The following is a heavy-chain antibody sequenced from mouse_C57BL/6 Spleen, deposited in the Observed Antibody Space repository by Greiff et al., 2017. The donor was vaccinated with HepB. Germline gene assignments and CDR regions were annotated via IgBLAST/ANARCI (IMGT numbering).Heavy chain of an antibody. J-gene: IGHJ2*01. V-gene: IGHV1-66*01. D-gene: IGHD2-10*01. CDR3: ASPLLPHYFDY. Sequence: VQLQQSGPELVKPGASVKISCKASGYSFTSYYIHWVKQRPGQGLEWIGWIYPGSGNTKYNEKFKGKATLTADTSSSTAYMQLSSLTSEDSAVYYCASPLLPHYFDYWGQGTTLTVSS. CDR1: GYSFTSYY. CDR2: IYPGSGNT.